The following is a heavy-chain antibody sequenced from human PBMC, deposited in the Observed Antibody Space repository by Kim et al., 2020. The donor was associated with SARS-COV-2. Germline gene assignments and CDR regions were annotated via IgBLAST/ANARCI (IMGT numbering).Heavy chain of an antibody. J-gene: IGHJ4*02. CDR1: GAPISNDY. D-gene: IGHD6-13*01. V-gene: IGHV4-4*07. CDR3: ARDHASSAWSPLDF. CDR2: VSPRGVA. Sequence: SETLSLTCSVSGAPISNDYWSWIRQPARKGLEWIGRVSPRGVADYNPSFKGRVSVSLDSSANKISLRLASVTAADTAMYYCARDHASSAWSPLDFWGQGTLVSVSS.